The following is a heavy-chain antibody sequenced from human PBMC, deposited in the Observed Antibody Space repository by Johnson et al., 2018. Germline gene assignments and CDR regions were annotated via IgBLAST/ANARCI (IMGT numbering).Heavy chain of an antibody. J-gene: IGHJ3*02. CDR2: LSYDGSNK. CDR3: ARDRPSGCWNACDI. Sequence: QVQLVQSGGGVVQPGRSLRLSCAASGFTFSSYGMHWVRQAPGKGLEWVAVLSYDGSNKYYADSVKGRFTISRDNSKNTLYLQMNSLRAGDTAVYYCARDRPSGCWNACDIWGQGTMVTVSS. D-gene: IGHD1-1*01. CDR1: GFTFSSYG. V-gene: IGHV3-30*03.